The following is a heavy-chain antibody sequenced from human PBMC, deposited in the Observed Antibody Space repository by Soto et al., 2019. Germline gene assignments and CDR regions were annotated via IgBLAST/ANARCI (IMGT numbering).Heavy chain of an antibody. CDR1: GSTFGSYT. J-gene: IGHJ5*02. CDR2: ISYDGVTVISYDGSSK. D-gene: IGHD6-13*01. CDR3: TRDASRDSSARGWFDP. Sequence: PGGSLRLSCVASGSTFGSYTMHWVRQAPAKGLDWVAVISYDGVTVISYDGSSKYYAGSGRGRFTISRDNSRNSLHLQMNSLRAEDTAVYYCTRDASRDSSARGWFDPWGPGTLVTVSS. V-gene: IGHV3-30-3*01.